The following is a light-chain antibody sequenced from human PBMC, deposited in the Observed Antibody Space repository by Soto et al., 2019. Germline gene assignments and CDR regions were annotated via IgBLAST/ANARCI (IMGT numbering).Light chain of an antibody. CDR2: EGT. V-gene: IGLV2-23*01. Sequence: QSVLTQPASVSGPPEQAITISCTGTSSAVGYYNLVSWYQHHPGKAPKLMIYEGTKRPSGVSNRFSGSKSGNTASLTLSGLQAEDEADYYCCSYARNSTYVFGTGTKVTVL. CDR1: SSAVGYYNL. CDR3: CSYARNSTYV. J-gene: IGLJ1*01.